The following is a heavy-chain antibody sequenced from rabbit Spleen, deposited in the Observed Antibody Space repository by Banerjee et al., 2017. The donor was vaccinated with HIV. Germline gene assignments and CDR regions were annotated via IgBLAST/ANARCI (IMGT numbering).Heavy chain of an antibody. D-gene: IGHD1-1*01. CDR1: GFSFSDRDV. V-gene: IGHV1S45*01. CDR2: INTYTVKS. J-gene: IGHJ2*01. Sequence: QQQLVESGGGLVKPGASLTLTCKASGFSFSDRDVMCWVRQAPGKGLEWIACINTYTVKSVYANWPKGRFTISKTSSTTVTLQMTSLTAADTATYFCARNYVNAFDPWGPGTLVPVS. CDR3: ARNYVNAFDP.